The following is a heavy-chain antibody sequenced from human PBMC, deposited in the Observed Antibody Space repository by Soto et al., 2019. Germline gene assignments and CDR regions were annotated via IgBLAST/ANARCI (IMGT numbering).Heavy chain of an antibody. Sequence: GGSLRLSCAASGFTFSSFAMNWVRQAPGKGLVWVSRINSDGSSTSYADSVKGRSTISRDNAKNTLYLQMNSLRAEDTAVYYCARDHAYSSSSDFDYWGQGTLVTVSS. V-gene: IGHV3-74*01. CDR3: ARDHAYSSSSDFDY. J-gene: IGHJ4*02. CDR1: GFTFSSFA. CDR2: INSDGSST. D-gene: IGHD6-6*01.